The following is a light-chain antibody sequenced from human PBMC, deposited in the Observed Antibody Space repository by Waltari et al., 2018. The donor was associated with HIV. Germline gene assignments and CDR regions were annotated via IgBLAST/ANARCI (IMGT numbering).Light chain of an antibody. CDR2: EGI. V-gene: IGLV2-11*01. CDR3: CSYAGTYTYVL. CDR1: SSDVGGYDS. Sequence: QSALTQPRPVSGSPGQSVTISCTGTSSDVGGYDSVSWYLQHPGKVPKLIIYEGINRPSGVPDRFSGAKSGNTASLTISGLQTEDEADYFCCSYAGTYTYVLFGGGTKLTVL. J-gene: IGLJ3*02.